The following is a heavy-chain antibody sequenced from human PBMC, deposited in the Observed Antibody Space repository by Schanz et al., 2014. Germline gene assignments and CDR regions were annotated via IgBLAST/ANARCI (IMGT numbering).Heavy chain of an antibody. CDR1: GFTFSIYG. CDR3: ARDAVALVPEYFMDV. V-gene: IGHV3-23*05. Sequence: EVQLVESGGGLVRPGGSLRLSCAASGFTFSIYGMSWVRQAPGKGLEWVSTIYSSGSTYYADSVKGRFTISRDNSMNTLHLQMDGLRVEDTAVYYCARDAVALVPEYFMDVWGKGTPVTVSS. CDR2: IYSSGST. D-gene: IGHD2-15*01. J-gene: IGHJ6*03.